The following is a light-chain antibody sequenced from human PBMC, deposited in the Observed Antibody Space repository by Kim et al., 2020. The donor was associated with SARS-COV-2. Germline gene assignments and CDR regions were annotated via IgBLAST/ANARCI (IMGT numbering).Light chain of an antibody. CDR2: KAS. J-gene: IGKJ1*01. CDR3: EQYNSYSRT. CDR1: QSISSW. V-gene: IGKV1-5*03. Sequence: DIQMTQSPSTLSASVGDRVTITCRASQSISSWLAWYQQKPGKAPKLLIYKASSLESGVPSRFSGSGSGTEFTLTISSLQPDDFATYYCEQYNSYSRTCGQGTEGGIK.